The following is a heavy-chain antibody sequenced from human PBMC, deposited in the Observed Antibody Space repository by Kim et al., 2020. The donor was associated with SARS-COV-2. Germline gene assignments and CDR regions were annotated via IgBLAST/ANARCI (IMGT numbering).Heavy chain of an antibody. V-gene: IGHV3-21*01. CDR3: ARDLIVARPKYYYDYGMLV. J-gene: IGHJ6*02. D-gene: IGHD6-6*01. CDR1: GFTFRSYS. CDR2: ISSSSSYI. Sequence: GGSLRLSCAASGFTFRSYSMNWVRQAPGKGLEWVSFISSSSSYIYYADSVKGRFTISRDNAKNSLYLQMNSLRAEDTAVYYCARDLIVARPKYYYDYGMLVCGEGATGSLSS.